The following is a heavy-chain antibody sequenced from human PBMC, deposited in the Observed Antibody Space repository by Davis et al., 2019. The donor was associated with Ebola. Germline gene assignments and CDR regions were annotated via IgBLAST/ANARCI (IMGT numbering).Heavy chain of an antibody. CDR2: ISAYNDNT. CDR3: ARDMGMVHEANWFDP. Sequence: ASVKVSCKASGYTFTSYGITWVRQAPGQGLEWMGWISAYNDNTNYAQKLQGRVTMTTDTSTSTAYMELRSLRSDDTAVYYCARDMGMVHEANWFDPWGQGTTVTVSS. CDR1: GYTFTSYG. D-gene: IGHD3-10*01. V-gene: IGHV1-18*01. J-gene: IGHJ5*01.